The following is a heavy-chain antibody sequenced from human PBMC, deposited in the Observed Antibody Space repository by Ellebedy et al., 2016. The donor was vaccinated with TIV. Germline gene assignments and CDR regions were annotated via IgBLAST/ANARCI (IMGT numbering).Heavy chain of an antibody. CDR1: GYTFTSYG. CDR2: ISAYNGNT. D-gene: IGHD6-19*01. CDR3: ARGRTAVADTADWFDP. Sequence: ASVKVSXXASGYTFTSYGISWVRQAPGQGLEWMGWISAYNGNTNYAQKLQGRVTMTTDTSTSTAYMELRSLRSEDTAVYYCARGRTAVADTADWFDPWGQGTLVTVSS. J-gene: IGHJ5*02. V-gene: IGHV1-18*01.